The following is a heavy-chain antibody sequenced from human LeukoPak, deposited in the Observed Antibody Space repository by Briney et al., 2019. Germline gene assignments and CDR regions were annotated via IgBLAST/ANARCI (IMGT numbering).Heavy chain of an antibody. D-gene: IGHD4-17*01. CDR3: ARGVRLDYGDYGGAFDI. CDR2: ISSNGGST. Sequence: GGSLRLSCAASGFTFSSYAMHWVRQAPGKGLEYVSAISSNGGSTYYANSVKGRFTISRDNSKNTLYLQMGSLRAEDMAVYYCARGVRLDYGDYGGAFDIWGQGTMVTASS. V-gene: IGHV3-64*01. CDR1: GFTFSSYA. J-gene: IGHJ3*02.